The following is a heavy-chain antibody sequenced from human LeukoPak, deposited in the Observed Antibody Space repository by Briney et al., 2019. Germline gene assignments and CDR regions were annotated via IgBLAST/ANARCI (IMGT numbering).Heavy chain of an antibody. J-gene: IGHJ4*02. Sequence: ASVKVSCKASGYTFTSYYMHWVRQAPGQGLEWMGIINPSGGSTNYAQKFQGRVTMTRDTSTNTVYMELSSLRSEDTAVYYCARAYYYDSSGFPCFDYWGQGTLVTVSS. CDR1: GYTFTSYY. CDR2: INPSGGST. D-gene: IGHD3-22*01. V-gene: IGHV1-46*01. CDR3: ARAYYYDSSGFPCFDY.